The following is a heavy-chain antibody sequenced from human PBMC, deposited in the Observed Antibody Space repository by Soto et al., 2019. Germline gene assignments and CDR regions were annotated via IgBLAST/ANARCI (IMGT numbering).Heavy chain of an antibody. Sequence: PSETLSLACTVSGGSVSRYYWIWIRQPPGKGLEWIGYIYYSGSTNYNPSLKSRVTISVDTSKNQFSLKLSSVTAADTAVYYCARSGSGWLDYWGQGTLVTVSS. J-gene: IGHJ4*02. CDR3: ARSGSGWLDY. CDR2: IYYSGST. V-gene: IGHV4-59*02. CDR1: GGSVSRYY. D-gene: IGHD6-19*01.